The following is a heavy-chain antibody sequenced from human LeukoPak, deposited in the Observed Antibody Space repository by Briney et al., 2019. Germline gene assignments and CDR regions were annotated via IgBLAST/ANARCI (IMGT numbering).Heavy chain of an antibody. D-gene: IGHD3-22*01. J-gene: IGHJ4*02. V-gene: IGHV4-30-2*01. CDR1: GGSISSGGYS. Sequence: SETLSLTCAVSGGSISSGGYSWSWIRQPPGKGLEWIGYIYHSGSTYYNPSLKSRVTISVDRSKNQFSLKLSSVTAADTAVYYCASSYYYDGTFDYWGQGTLVTVSS. CDR3: ASSYYYDGTFDY. CDR2: IYHSGST.